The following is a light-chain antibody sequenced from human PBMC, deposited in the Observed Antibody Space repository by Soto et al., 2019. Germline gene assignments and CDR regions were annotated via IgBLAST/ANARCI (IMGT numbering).Light chain of an antibody. J-gene: IGKJ1*01. CDR2: DVS. Sequence: DIQMTQSPSALSASIGDTVTITCRASQKVSPWLAWYQQKPGKAPKLLIYDVSSLIRGVPPRFTGSGTGTEFTLTISGLHPEDFATYCCQQYESYSGTFGPGTKVDIK. CDR1: QKVSPW. V-gene: IGKV1-5*01. CDR3: QQYESYSGT.